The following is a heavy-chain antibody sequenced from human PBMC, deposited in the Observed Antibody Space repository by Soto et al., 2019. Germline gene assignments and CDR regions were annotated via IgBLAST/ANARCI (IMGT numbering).Heavy chain of an antibody. J-gene: IGHJ3*02. Sequence: SETLSLTCTVSGGSISSGGYYWSWIRQHPGKGLEWIGYIYYSGSTYYNPSLKSRVTISVDTSKNQFSLKLSSVTAADTAVYYCARWYCSGGSCYLSTLFDNGGQGTMV. V-gene: IGHV4-31*03. CDR3: ARWYCSGGSCYLSTLFDN. CDR2: IYYSGST. CDR1: GGSISSGGYY. D-gene: IGHD2-15*01.